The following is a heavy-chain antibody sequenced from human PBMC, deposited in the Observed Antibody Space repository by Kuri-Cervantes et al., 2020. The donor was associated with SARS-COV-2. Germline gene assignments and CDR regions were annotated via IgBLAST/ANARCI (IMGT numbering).Heavy chain of an antibody. J-gene: IGHJ3*02. V-gene: IGHV3-30*07. CDR1: GFTFSSYE. CDR2: ISYDGSNK. D-gene: IGHD5-24*01. Sequence: GESLKISCAASGFTFSSYEMNWVRQAPGKGLEWVAVISYDGSNKYYADSVKGRFTISRDNAKNSLYLQMNSLRAEDTAVYYCAENRDGYKLAFDIWGQGTMVTVSS. CDR3: AENRDGYKLAFDI.